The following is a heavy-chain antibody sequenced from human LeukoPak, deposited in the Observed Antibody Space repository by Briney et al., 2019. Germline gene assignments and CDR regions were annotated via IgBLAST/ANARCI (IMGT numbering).Heavy chain of an antibody. J-gene: IGHJ5*02. Sequence: PGGSLRLSCASCGFTFSSYAISSVRVAPGKRFSRLLGMCGSGGSTFYADSVKGRFTISRDNSKNMLYLQMNSLRAEDTAVYYCAKGGGHSNYDNWFDPWGQGTLVTVSS. CDR1: GFTFSSYA. D-gene: IGHD4-11*01. V-gene: IGHV3-23*01. CDR3: AKGGGHSNYDNWFDP. CDR2: MCGSGGST.